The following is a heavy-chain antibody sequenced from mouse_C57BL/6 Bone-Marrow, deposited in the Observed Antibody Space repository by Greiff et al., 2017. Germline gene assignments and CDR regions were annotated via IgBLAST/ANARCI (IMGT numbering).Heavy chain of an antibody. CDR2: IYPGSGST. Sequence: VKLQQPGPELVKPGASVKMSCKASGYTFTSYWITWVKQRPGQGLEWIGDIYPGSGSTNYNEKFKSKATLTVDTSSSTAYMQLSSLTSEDSAVYYCARPYYSNYWYFDVWGTGTTVTVSS. D-gene: IGHD2-5*01. J-gene: IGHJ1*03. CDR1: GYTFTSYW. CDR3: ARPYYSNYWYFDV. V-gene: IGHV1-55*01.